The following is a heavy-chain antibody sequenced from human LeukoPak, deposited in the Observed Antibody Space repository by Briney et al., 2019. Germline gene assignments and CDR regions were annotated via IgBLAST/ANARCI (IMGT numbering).Heavy chain of an antibody. Sequence: SVKVSFKASGGTFSSYAISWVRQAPGQGIEWMGGIIPIFGTANYAQKFQGRVTITADESTSTAYMELSSLRSEDTAVYYCARDSGYSGYDLRCDYWGQGTLVTVSS. J-gene: IGHJ4*02. CDR1: GGTFSSYA. CDR2: IIPIFGTA. V-gene: IGHV1-69*13. D-gene: IGHD5-12*01. CDR3: ARDSGYSGYDLRCDY.